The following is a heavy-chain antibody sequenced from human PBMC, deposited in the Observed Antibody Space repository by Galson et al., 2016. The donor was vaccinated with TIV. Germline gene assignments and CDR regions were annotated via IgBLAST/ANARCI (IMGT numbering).Heavy chain of an antibody. D-gene: IGHD2-2*01. Sequence: SLRLSCAAAGFTFTDYAMHWVRQAPGKGLEWVAVISYDGSDNNYADSVKSRFTISRDNSKTTLYLQMNSLRAEDTAVYYCARDVVGGAHDYWGQGTLVTVSS. CDR1: GFTFTDYA. V-gene: IGHV3-30*01. J-gene: IGHJ4*02. CDR3: ARDVVGGAHDY. CDR2: ISYDGSDN.